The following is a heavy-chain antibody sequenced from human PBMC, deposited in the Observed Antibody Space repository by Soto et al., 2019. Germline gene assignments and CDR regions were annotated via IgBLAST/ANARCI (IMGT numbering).Heavy chain of an antibody. CDR1: GFTFSSYA. CDR3: ARGTTPPRTAYYYYGMDV. D-gene: IGHD3-10*01. J-gene: IGHJ6*02. Sequence: QVQLVESGGGVVQPGRSLRLSCVASGFTFSSYAMHWVRQAPGKGLEWVAMIPYGGGKKYDADSVKGRFTVSRDNSKNTLYMDMNNLRAEDTAVYYCARGTTPPRTAYYYYGMDVWGRGTTVTVSS. CDR2: IPYGGGKK. V-gene: IGHV3-30-3*01.